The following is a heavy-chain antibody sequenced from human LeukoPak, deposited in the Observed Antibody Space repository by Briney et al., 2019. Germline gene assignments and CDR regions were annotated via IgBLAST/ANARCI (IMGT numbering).Heavy chain of an antibody. CDR3: VTGHYDSRMYFDL. CDR1: GFTFITYW. CDR2: IKFDGSRA. J-gene: IGHJ2*01. Sequence: GALLLSCTASGFTFITYWIHWVRQAPGKGLVWVSQIKFDGSRASYGDSVKGRFTISRDNAKNTLYLQMNSLGTEDTAVYYCVTGHYDSRMYFDLWGRGTLVTVSS. D-gene: IGHD3-16*01. V-gene: IGHV3-74*01.